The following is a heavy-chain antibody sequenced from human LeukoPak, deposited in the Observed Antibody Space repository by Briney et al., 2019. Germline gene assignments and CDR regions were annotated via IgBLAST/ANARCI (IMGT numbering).Heavy chain of an antibody. Sequence: PGGSLRLSCAASGFTFSSYAMSWVRQAPGKGLEWVSVIYSGGSTYYADSVKGRFTISRDNSRNTLYLQMNSLRAEDTAVYYCARDHTTVTTYYWGQGTLVTVSS. J-gene: IGHJ4*02. V-gene: IGHV3-66*01. D-gene: IGHD4-17*01. CDR1: GFTFSSYA. CDR2: IYSGGST. CDR3: ARDHTTVTTYY.